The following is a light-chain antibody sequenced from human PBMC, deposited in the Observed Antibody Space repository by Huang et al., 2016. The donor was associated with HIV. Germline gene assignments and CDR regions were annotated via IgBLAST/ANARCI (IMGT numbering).Light chain of an antibody. CDR3: QQRSNWPPLT. V-gene: IGKV3-11*01. CDR2: DAS. Sequence: EIVLTQSPVTLSLSPGERATLSCRASQSVSSYLAWYQQKPGQAPRLLIYDASSRATGIPPRFSGSGSGTDFTLTISSLEPEDFAVYYCQQRSNWPPLTFGGGTKVEIK. CDR1: QSVSSY. J-gene: IGKJ4*01.